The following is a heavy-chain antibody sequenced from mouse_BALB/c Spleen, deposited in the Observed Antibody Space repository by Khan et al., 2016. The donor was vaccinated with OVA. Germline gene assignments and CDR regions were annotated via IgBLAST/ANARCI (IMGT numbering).Heavy chain of an antibody. Sequence: EVQLVESGGGLVKPGGSLKVSCAASGFPFSNYAMSWVRQTPEKRLEWVASISSGGRTYYPDSVKGRFTISRDNARNFLYLQMSSLRSEDTAMYYCARDYWFVYWGQGTLVTVSA. CDR2: ISSGGRT. V-gene: IGHV5-6-5*01. J-gene: IGHJ3*01. CDR1: GFPFSNYA. CDR3: ARDYWFVY.